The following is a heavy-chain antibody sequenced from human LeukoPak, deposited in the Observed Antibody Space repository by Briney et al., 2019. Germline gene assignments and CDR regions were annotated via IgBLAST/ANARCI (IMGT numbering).Heavy chain of an antibody. CDR3: ARRAIVVVRHAFDI. D-gene: IGHD3-22*01. J-gene: IGHJ3*02. CDR1: GGTFSSYA. Sequence: GASVKVSCKASGGTFSSYAISWVRQAPGQGLEWMGRIIPILGIANYAQKFQGRVTITADKSTSTAYMELSSLRSEDTAVYYCARRAIVVVRHAFDIWGQGTMVTVSS. CDR2: IIPILGIA. V-gene: IGHV1-69*04.